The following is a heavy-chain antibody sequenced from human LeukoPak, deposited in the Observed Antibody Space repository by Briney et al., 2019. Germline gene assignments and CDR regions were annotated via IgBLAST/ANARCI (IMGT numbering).Heavy chain of an antibody. Sequence: PSETLSLTCTVSGGSISSYYWSWIRQPPGKGLEWIGYIYYSGSTNYNPSLKSRVTISVDTSKNQFSLKLSSVTAADTAVYYCARDRGLPGTMGYFDSWARGPWSPSPQ. CDR3: ARDRGLPGTMGYFDS. CDR2: IYYSGST. J-gene: IGHJ4*02. CDR1: GGSISSYY. V-gene: IGHV4-59*12. D-gene: IGHD3-10*01.